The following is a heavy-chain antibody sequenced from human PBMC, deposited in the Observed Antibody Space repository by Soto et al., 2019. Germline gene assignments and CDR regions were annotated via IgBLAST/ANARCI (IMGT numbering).Heavy chain of an antibody. D-gene: IGHD2-15*01. V-gene: IGHV3-23*01. J-gene: IGHJ3*02. CDR1: GFTFSSYA. CDR3: ATGGFYCSGGSCYLDAFDI. Sequence: GGSLRLSCAASGFTFSSYAMSWVRQAPGKGLEWVSAISGSGGSTYYADSVKGRFTISRDNSKNTLYLQMNSLRAEDTAVYYCATGGFYCSGGSCYLDAFDIWGQGTMVTVSS. CDR2: ISGSGGST.